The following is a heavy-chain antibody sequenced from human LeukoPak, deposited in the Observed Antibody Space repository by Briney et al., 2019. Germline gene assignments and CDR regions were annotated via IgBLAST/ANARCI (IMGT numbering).Heavy chain of an antibody. CDR1: GFTFSNYA. V-gene: IGHV3-23*01. D-gene: IGHD2-2*01. CDR2: ISGSGGTT. Sequence: GGSLRLSCAASGFTFSNYAMSWVRQAPGKGLEWVSGISGSGGTTYSADSVKGRFTISRDNSKNTLYLQMNSLRAEDTAVYYCAKSSGYCSSTSCYPPDYWGQGTLVTVSS. CDR3: AKSSGYCSSTSCYPPDY. J-gene: IGHJ4*02.